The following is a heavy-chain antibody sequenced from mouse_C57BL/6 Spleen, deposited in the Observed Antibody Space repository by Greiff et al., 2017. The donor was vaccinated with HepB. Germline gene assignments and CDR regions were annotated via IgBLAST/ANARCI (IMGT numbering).Heavy chain of an antibody. J-gene: IGHJ2*01. Sequence: EVQLQQSGPGLVKPSQSLSLTCSVTGYSITSGYYWNWIRQFPGNKLEWMGYISYDGSNNYNPSLKNRISITRDTSKNQFFLKLNSVTTEDTATYYCASRDYYGSSYYFDYWGQGTTLTVSS. CDR3: ASRDYYGSSYYFDY. CDR2: ISYDGSN. V-gene: IGHV3-6*01. CDR1: GYSITSGYY. D-gene: IGHD1-1*01.